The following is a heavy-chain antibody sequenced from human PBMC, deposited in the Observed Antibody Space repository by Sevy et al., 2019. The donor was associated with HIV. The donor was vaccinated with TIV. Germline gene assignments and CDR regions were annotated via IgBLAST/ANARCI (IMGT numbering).Heavy chain of an antibody. CDR3: AGENASGRCYS. V-gene: IGHV4-59*08. J-gene: IGHJ4*02. CDR2: IYYSGHI. CDR1: GGSITSLY. D-gene: IGHD3-10*01. Sequence: SETLSLTCTVSGGSITSLYWNWIRQPPWKGLEWIANIYYSGHINYNPSLKSRVTLSLDTSKNQFSLRLSSVTAADTAMYYCAGENASGRCYSWGQGTLVTVSS.